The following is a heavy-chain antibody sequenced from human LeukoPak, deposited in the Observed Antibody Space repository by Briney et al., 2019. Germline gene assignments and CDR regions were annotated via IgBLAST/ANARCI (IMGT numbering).Heavy chain of an antibody. CDR1: GGSISSSSYY. CDR3: ARLGFFDY. J-gene: IGHJ4*02. V-gene: IGHV4-39*01. Sequence: SETLSLTCTVSGGSISSSSYYWGWIRQPPGKGLEWIGSIYYSGSTYYNPSLKSRITISVDTSKNQFSLKLSSVTAADTAVYYCARLGFFDYWGQGTLVTVSS. CDR2: IYYSGST.